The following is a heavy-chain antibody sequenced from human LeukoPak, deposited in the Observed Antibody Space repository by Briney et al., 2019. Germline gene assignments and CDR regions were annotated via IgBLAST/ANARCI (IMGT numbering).Heavy chain of an antibody. Sequence: SGRSLRLSCAASGFTFSSYGMHWVRQAPGKGLEWVAVISYDGSNKYYADSVRGRFTISRDNSKNTLYLQMNSLRAEDTAVYYCAKDLLRTDYYYYYGMDVWGQGTTVTVSS. CDR2: ISYDGSNK. CDR1: GFTFSSYG. CDR3: AKDLLRTDYYYYYGMDV. J-gene: IGHJ6*02. V-gene: IGHV3-30*18. D-gene: IGHD4/OR15-4a*01.